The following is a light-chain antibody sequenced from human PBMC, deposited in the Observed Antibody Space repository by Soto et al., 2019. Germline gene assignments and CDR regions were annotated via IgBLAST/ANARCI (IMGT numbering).Light chain of an antibody. J-gene: IGKJ5*01. CDR3: QQRGGWPPGAT. Sequence: DIVLTQSPGTLSSSPGETATLSCRSIQSVSSSYLAWYQQKTGQAPRLLIYGASSRATGIPDRFSGSGSGTDFTLTISRLEPEDFAVYYCQQRGGWPPGATLGQGTKLDIK. CDR2: GAS. V-gene: IGKV3-20*01. CDR1: QSVSSSY.